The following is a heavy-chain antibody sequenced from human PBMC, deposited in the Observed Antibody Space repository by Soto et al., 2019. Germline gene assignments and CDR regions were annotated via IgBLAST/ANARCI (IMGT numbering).Heavy chain of an antibody. Sequence: SVKVSCKASGFTFSNYGLNWVRQAPVQGLEWMGWVSANNGHTNYAQNLQGRVSMTTDTSTSTAYMELRGLTFDDTAVYYCARDIESVTAKHFFYYYAMDVWGQGTTVTVSS. J-gene: IGHJ6*02. D-gene: IGHD2-8*01. CDR1: GFTFSNYG. CDR2: VSANNGHT. V-gene: IGHV1-18*01. CDR3: ARDIESVTAKHFFYYYAMDV.